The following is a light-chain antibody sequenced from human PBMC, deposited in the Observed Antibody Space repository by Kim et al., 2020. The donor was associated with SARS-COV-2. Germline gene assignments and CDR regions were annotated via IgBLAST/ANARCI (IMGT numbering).Light chain of an antibody. CDR1: KLGDKY. CDR3: QAWDSSTVG. CDR2: QDS. J-gene: IGLJ2*01. Sequence: SYELTQPPSVSVSPGQTASITCSGDKLGDKYACWYQQKPGQSPVLVIYQDSKRPSGIPERFSGSNSGNTATLTISGTQAMDEADYYCQAWDSSTVGFGEG. V-gene: IGLV3-1*01.